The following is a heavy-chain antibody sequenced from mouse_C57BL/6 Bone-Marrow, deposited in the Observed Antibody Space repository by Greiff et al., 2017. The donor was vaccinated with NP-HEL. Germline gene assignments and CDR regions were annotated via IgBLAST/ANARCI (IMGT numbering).Heavy chain of an antibody. CDR3: ALYYGSPCWYFDV. CDR1: GYAFSSSW. D-gene: IGHD1-1*01. V-gene: IGHV1-82*01. J-gene: IGHJ1*03. Sequence: QVQLQQSGPELVKPGASVKISCKASGYAFSSSWMNWVKQRPGKGLEWIGRIYPGDGDTNYNGKFKGKATLTADKSSSTAYMQLSSLTSEDSAVYFCALYYGSPCWYFDVWGTGTTVTVSS. CDR2: IYPGDGDT.